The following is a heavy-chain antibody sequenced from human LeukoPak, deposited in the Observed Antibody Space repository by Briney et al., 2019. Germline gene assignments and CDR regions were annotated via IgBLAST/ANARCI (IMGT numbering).Heavy chain of an antibody. CDR1: GFTFSDAW. D-gene: IGHD3-10*01. CDR2: IKSKTDGSAT. V-gene: IGHV3-15*01. CDR3: TTATMIRGVSDY. J-gene: IGHJ4*02. Sequence: GGSLRLSCADSGFTFSDAWMSWVRQAPGRGLEWVGRIKSKTDGSATDYAAPVKGRFTISRDDSKNTLFLQMNSLRTEDTAVYYCTTATMIRGVSDYWGQGTLVTVSS.